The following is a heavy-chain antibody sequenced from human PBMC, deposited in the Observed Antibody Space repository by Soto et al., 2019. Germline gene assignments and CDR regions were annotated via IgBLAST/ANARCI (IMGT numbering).Heavy chain of an antibody. V-gene: IGHV3-33*01. D-gene: IGHD1-1*01. CDR1: GFMFGTSG. J-gene: IGHJ5*01. Sequence: GGSLRLSCEASGFMFGTSGMHWVRQAPGKGLEWVSGIWLDGSERYYSDSVKGRFTISRDNSKNTLFLQMNRMRVEDTAVYLCARDASGTTSFLASWGQGTLVTVSS. CDR2: IWLDGSER. CDR3: ARDASGTTSFLAS.